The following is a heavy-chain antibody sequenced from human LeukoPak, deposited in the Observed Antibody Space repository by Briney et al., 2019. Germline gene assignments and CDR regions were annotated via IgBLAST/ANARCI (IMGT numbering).Heavy chain of an antibody. CDR2: IYPGDSDT. CDR1: GSRFTSYW. V-gene: IGHV5-51*01. Sequence: GASLKISCKGSGSRFTSYWIGWVRQMPGKGLEWMGIIYPGDSDTRYSPSFQGQVTISADKSISTAYLQWSSLKASDTAMYYCARRLIAAAGTIFDYWGQGTLVTVSS. D-gene: IGHD6-13*01. J-gene: IGHJ4*02. CDR3: ARRLIAAAGTIFDY.